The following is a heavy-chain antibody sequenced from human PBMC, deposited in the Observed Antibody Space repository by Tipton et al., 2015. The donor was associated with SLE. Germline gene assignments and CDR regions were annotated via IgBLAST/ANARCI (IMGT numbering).Heavy chain of an antibody. Sequence: TLSLTCTVSGGSISSSSFYWGWIRQPPGKGLEWIGSFYYGKSTFYNPSLKSRVTISVDTSTNRLSLQLSSMTAADTGVYYCARQSHDVPHTEAFDYWGQGTLVTVSS. CDR3: ARQSHDVPHTEAFDY. J-gene: IGHJ4*02. V-gene: IGHV4-39*01. CDR2: FYYGKST. CDR1: GGSISSSSFY. D-gene: IGHD1-1*01.